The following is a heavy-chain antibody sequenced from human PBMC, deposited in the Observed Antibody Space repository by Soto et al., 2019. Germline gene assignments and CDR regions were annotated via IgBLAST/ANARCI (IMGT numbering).Heavy chain of an antibody. CDR3: ARVPPRPPYYYGSGKDYYYMDV. J-gene: IGHJ6*03. V-gene: IGHV1-3*01. CDR1: GYTFNSYA. CDR2: INAGNGNT. Sequence: ASVKVSCKASGYTFNSYAMHWVRQDTGQRLEWMGWINAGNGNTKYSQKFQGRVTITRDTSASTAYMELSSLRSEDTAVYYCARVPPRPPYYYGSGKDYYYMDVWGKGTTVTVSS. D-gene: IGHD3-10*01.